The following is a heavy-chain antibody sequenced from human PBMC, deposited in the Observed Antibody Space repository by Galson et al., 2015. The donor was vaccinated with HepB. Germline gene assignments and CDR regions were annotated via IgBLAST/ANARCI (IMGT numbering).Heavy chain of an antibody. Sequence: SETLSLTCAVSGGSISSSSYYWGWIRQPPGKGLEWIGSIYYSGSTYYNPSLKSRVTISVDTSKNQFSLKLSSVTAADTAVYYCARHATTITIFGVVREDAFDIWGQGTMVTVSS. CDR1: GGSISSSSYY. V-gene: IGHV4-39*01. D-gene: IGHD3-3*01. J-gene: IGHJ3*02. CDR2: IYYSGST. CDR3: ARHATTITIFGVVREDAFDI.